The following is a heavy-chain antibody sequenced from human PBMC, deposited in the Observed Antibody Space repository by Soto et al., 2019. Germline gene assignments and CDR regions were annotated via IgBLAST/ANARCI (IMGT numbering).Heavy chain of an antibody. CDR1: GFTFSSYS. J-gene: IGHJ4*02. D-gene: IGHD5-18*01. V-gene: IGHV3-21*01. CDR2: ISSSSSYI. CDR3: AVEGDTAMADFDY. Sequence: GALRLSCAASGFTFSSYSMNWVRQAPGKGLEWVSSISSSSSYIYYADPVKGRFTISRDNAKNSLYLQMNSLRAEDTAVYYCAVEGDTAMADFDYWGQGTLVTVSS.